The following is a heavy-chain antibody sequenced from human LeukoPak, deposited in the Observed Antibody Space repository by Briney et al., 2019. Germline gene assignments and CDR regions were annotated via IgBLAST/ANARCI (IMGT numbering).Heavy chain of an antibody. D-gene: IGHD6-13*01. CDR1: GFIFSNAW. CDR3: ASYSSSWYIDYYYYGMDV. J-gene: IGHJ6*02. Sequence: GGSLRLSCAGSGFIFSNAWMNWVRQAPGKGLEWVSVIYSGGSTYYADSVKGRFTISRDNSKNTLYLQMNSLRAEDTAVYYCASYSSSWYIDYYYYGMDVWGQGTTVTVSS. CDR2: IYSGGST. V-gene: IGHV3-53*01.